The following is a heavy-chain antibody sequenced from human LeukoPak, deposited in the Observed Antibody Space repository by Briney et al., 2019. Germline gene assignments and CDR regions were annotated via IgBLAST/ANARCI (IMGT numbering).Heavy chain of an antibody. J-gene: IGHJ6*03. Sequence: PSETLSLTCAVYGGSFSGYYWSWIRQPPGKGLEWIGEINHSGSTNYNPSLKSRVTISVDTSKNQFSLKLSSVTAADTAVYYCARSPTATGAHYYYMDVWGKGTTVTVSS. CDR2: INHSGST. CDR1: GGSFSGYY. D-gene: IGHD4-11*01. CDR3: ARSPTATGAHYYYMDV. V-gene: IGHV4-34*01.